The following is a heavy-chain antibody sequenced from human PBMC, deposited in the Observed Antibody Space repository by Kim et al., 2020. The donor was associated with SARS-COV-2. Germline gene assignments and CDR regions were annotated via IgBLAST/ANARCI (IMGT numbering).Heavy chain of an antibody. CDR2: ISGNGGTT. V-gene: IGHV3-43*02. CDR1: GFTFNDYA. CDR3: GKTGYSNGPVDY. J-gene: IGHJ4*02. D-gene: IGHD3-22*01. Sequence: GGSLRLSCAAAGFTFNDYAMHWIRQVPGKGLEWISVISGNGGTTHYADSMKGRFTISRDNSRNFLYLQMNSLRNEDTALYFCGKTGYSNGPVDYCGQGTL.